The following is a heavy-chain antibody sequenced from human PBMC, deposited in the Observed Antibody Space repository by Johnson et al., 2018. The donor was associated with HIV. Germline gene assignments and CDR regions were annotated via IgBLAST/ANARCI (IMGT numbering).Heavy chain of an antibody. Sequence: QVQLVESGGGVVQPGRSLRLSCAASGFTFSSYGMHWVRQAPGKGLEWVAVISYDGSNKYYAESVRGRFTIYRANSKNTLYLQMNSLRAEDTAVYYCARDPTTQNSRLTGDFGAFDIWGQGTMVTVSS. CDR2: ISYDGSNK. V-gene: IGHV3-30*03. J-gene: IGHJ3*02. CDR3: ARDPTTQNSRLTGDFGAFDI. D-gene: IGHD7-27*01. CDR1: GFTFSSYG.